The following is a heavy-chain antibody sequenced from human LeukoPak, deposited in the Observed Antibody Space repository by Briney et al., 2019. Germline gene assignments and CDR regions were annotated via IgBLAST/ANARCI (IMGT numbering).Heavy chain of an antibody. J-gene: IGHJ4*02. V-gene: IGHV4-61*02. CDR2: IYTSGST. Sequence: SQTLSLTCTVSGGSISSGSYYWSWIRQPAGKGLEWIGRIYTSGSTNYNPSLKSRVTISVDTSKNQFSLKLSSVTAADTAVYYCASQPEVMVYAIPFDYWGQGTLVTVSS. D-gene: IGHD2-8*01. CDR1: GGSISSGSYY. CDR3: ASQPEVMVYAIPFDY.